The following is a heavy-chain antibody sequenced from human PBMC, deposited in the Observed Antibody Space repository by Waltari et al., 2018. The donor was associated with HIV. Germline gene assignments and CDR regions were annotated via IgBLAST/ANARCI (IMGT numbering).Heavy chain of an antibody. Sequence: QVQLQESGPGLVKPSETLSLTYAVSGYSISSGCYWGWIRQPPGNGLEWIGTIYHSGSTYDNPSLKSRVTISVDTSKNQFSLKLSSVTAADTAMYYCTREVKGGGYGDYWGQGTLVTVSS. CDR2: IYHSGST. CDR3: TREVKGGGYGDY. V-gene: IGHV4-38-2*02. D-gene: IGHD5-18*01. J-gene: IGHJ4*02. CDR1: GYSISSGCY.